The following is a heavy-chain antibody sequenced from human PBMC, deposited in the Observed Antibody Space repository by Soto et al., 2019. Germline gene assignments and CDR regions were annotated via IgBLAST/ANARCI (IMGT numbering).Heavy chain of an antibody. D-gene: IGHD6-6*01. CDR2: ISGSGEKT. Sequence: GGSLRLSCVASGFTFSYNAMSWVRQAPGKGLQWVSTISGSGEKTYYADSVKGRFTISSDRSKNTPYLQMDSLRADDTAVYYCAGLPGGTAPRPDYWGQGTMVTVSS. V-gene: IGHV3-23*01. CDR1: GFTFSYNA. J-gene: IGHJ4*02. CDR3: AGLPGGTAPRPDY.